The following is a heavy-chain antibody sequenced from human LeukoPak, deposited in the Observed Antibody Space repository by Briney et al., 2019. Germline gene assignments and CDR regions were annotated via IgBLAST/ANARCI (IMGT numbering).Heavy chain of an antibody. CDR3: ARLKMDRSRDPDC. Sequence: ASLTVSCTSSGYTFIGYFMHWVRQAPGQGPEGMGWINPNSGGTNYAQKFPGRVTITRDTSINPAYMELSRLRVDDTAVYYCARLKMDRSRDPDCWGPGTLVTASS. D-gene: IGHD5-24*01. V-gene: IGHV1-2*02. CDR2: INPNSGGT. CDR1: GYTFIGYF. J-gene: IGHJ4*02.